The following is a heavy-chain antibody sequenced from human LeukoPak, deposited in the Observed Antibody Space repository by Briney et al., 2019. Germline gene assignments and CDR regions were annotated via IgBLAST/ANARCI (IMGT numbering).Heavy chain of an antibody. CDR1: GYTFTNYG. V-gene: IGHV1-18*01. CDR3: ARDLKITILGVLPWDYFDY. CDR2: ISAYNGNI. Sequence: GASVKVSCKASGYTFTNYGLSRVRQAPGQGLEWVGWISAYNGNIKYAQKFQGRVTMTTDTSTRTAYMELRSLTADDTALYYCARDLKITILGVLPWDYFDYWGQGTLVTVSS. D-gene: IGHD3-3*01. J-gene: IGHJ4*02.